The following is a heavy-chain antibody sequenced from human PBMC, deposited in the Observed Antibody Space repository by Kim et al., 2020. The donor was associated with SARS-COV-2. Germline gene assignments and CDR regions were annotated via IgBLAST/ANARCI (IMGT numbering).Heavy chain of an antibody. CDR3: TREASGWAYYFDY. V-gene: IGHV3-49*04. D-gene: IGHD6-19*01. J-gene: IGHJ4*02. CDR1: GFTFGDYA. Sequence: GGSLRLSCTASGFTFGDYAMSWVRQAPGKGLEWVGFIRSKAYGGTTEYAASVKGRFTISRDDSKSIAYLQMNSLKTEDTAVYYCTREASGWAYYFDYWGQGTLVTVSS. CDR2: IRSKAYGGTT.